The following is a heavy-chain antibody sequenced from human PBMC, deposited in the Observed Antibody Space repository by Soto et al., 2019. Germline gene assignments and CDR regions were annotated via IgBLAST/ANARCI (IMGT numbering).Heavy chain of an antibody. CDR3: ARNHDYYDSSGYYPGAFDI. J-gene: IGHJ3*02. CDR1: GYTFTGYY. CDR2: INPSGGSA. V-gene: IGHV1-46*01. D-gene: IGHD3-22*01. Sequence: EASVKVSCKASGYTFTGYYMNWVRQAPGQGLEWMGIINPSGGSASYAQKFQGRVTMTRDTSTSTVYMELSSLRSEDTAVYYCARNHDYYDSSGYYPGAFDIWGQGTMVTVSS.